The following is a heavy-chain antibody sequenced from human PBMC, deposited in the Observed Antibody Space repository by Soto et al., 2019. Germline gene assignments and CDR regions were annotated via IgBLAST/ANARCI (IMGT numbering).Heavy chain of an antibody. D-gene: IGHD5-18*01. CDR2: IIPIFGTA. J-gene: IGHJ6*02. Sequence: QVQLVQSGADVRKTGSSVKVSCKASGGTFSSYAISWVRQAPGQGLGWMGGIIPIFGTANYAQKFQGRVTITADESTSTAYMELSSLRSEDTAVYYCATVDTAMVYYYYGMDVWGQGTTVTVSS. CDR3: ATVDTAMVYYYYGMDV. CDR1: GGTFSSYA. V-gene: IGHV1-69*12.